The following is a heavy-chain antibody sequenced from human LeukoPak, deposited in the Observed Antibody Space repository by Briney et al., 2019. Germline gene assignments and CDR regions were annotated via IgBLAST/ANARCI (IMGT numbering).Heavy chain of an antibody. CDR1: GGTFSSYA. Sequence: SVKVSCKASGGTFSSYAISWVRQAPGQGLEWMGGIIPIFGTANYAQKFQGRVTITADEPTSTAYMELSSLRSEDTAVYYCARVDTAMDYDAFDIWGQGTMVTDSS. D-gene: IGHD5-18*01. J-gene: IGHJ3*02. V-gene: IGHV1-69*13. CDR3: ARVDTAMDYDAFDI. CDR2: IIPIFGTA.